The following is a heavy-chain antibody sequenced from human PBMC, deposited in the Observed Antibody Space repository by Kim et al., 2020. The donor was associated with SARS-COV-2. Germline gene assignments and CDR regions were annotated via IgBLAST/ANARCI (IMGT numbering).Heavy chain of an antibody. J-gene: IGHJ6*02. CDR3: ARGRGSGWIRAYGMDV. CDR1: GGSFSGYY. Sequence: SETLSLTCAVYGGSFSGYYWSWIRQPPGKGLEWIGEINHSGSTNYNPSLKSRVTISVDTSKNQFSLKLSSVTAADTAVYDCARGRGSGWIRAYGMDVWGQGTTVTVSS. D-gene: IGHD3-10*01. CDR2: INHSGST. V-gene: IGHV4-34*01.